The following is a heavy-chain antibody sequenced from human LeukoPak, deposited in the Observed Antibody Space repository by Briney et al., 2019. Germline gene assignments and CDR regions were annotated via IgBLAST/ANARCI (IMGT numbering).Heavy chain of an antibody. D-gene: IGHD3-3*01. CDR2: IIPIFGTA. J-gene: IGHJ6*03. V-gene: IGHV1-69*06. Sequence: SVKVSCKASGGTFSSYAISWVRQAPGQGLEWMGGIIPIFGTANYAQKFQGRVTITADISTNTVFMELSSLTFDDTAVYFCAGIPVFGVVLHQEPVWGKGTTVTVSS. CDR1: GGTFSSYA. CDR3: AGIPVFGVVLHQEPV.